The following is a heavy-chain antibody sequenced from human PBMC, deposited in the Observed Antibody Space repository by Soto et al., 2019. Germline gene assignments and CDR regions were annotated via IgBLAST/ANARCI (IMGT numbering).Heavy chain of an antibody. V-gene: IGHV3-21*01. J-gene: IGHJ4*02. CDR3: ARSPDIVVVVAATSLDY. Sequence: GGSLRLSCAASGFTFSSYSMNWVRQAPGKGLEWVSSISSSSSYIYYADSVKGRFTISRDNAKNSLYLQMNSLTAEDTAVYYWARSPDIVVVVAATSLDYWGQGTLVTVSS. D-gene: IGHD2-15*01. CDR1: GFTFSSYS. CDR2: ISSSSSYI.